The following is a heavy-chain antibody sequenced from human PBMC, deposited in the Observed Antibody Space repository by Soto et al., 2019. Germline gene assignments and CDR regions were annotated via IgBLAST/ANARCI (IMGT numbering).Heavy chain of an antibody. CDR3: ARDTVGDFWSPLYYYGMDV. CDR2: ISSSGSTI. J-gene: IGHJ6*02. V-gene: IGHV3-11*01. Sequence: LRLSCAASGFTFRDYYMSWIRQSPGKGLEWVSYISSSGSTIYYADSVKVRFTISRDNAKNTLYLQMNSLRAEDTAVYYCARDTVGDFWSPLYYYGMDVWGQGTTVTVSS. CDR1: GFTFRDYY. D-gene: IGHD3-3*01.